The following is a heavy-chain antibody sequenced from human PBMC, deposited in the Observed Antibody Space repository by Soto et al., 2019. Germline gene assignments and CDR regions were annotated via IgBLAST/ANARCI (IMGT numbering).Heavy chain of an antibody. V-gene: IGHV3-30*18. CDR2: ISYDGSNK. CDR1: GFTFSSYG. J-gene: IGHJ4*02. Sequence: QVQLVESGGGVVQPGRSLRLSCAASGFTFSSYGMHWVRQAPGKGLEWVAVISYDGSNKYYADSVKGRYTIYRDNSKNTLYLQMNSLRAEDTAVYYCPKDVRIAVAGYFDDWGQGPLVTVSS. D-gene: IGHD6-19*01. CDR3: PKDVRIAVAGYFDD.